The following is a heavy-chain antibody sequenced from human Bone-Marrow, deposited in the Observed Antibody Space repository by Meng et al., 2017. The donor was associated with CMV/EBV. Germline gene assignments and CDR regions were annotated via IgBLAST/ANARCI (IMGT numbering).Heavy chain of an antibody. D-gene: IGHD2-21*01. CDR3: ARGSFRVIAIPVLSHGFDP. Sequence: ASVKVSCKASGYTFTTYDINWVRQATGQGLEWMGWMNPNSGGTNYAQKFQGRVTMTRDTSISTAYMELSRLRSDDTAVYYCARGSFRVIAIPVLSHGFDPWGQGTLVTVSS. CDR1: GYTFTTYD. J-gene: IGHJ5*02. CDR2: MNPNSGGT. V-gene: IGHV1-2*02.